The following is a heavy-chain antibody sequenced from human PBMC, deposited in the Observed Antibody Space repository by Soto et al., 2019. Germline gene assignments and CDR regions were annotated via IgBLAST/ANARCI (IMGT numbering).Heavy chain of an antibody. CDR3: ARGFSGYKIGPSFYYGMDV. J-gene: IGHJ6*02. Sequence: SETLSLTCDVYGGSSGDFYWSWIRQPPGKGLEWIGEIHFSGTINYNPSLMSRVTISIDTSKNQFSLQLSSVTAADTAVYYCARGFSGYKIGPSFYYGMDVWGLGTTVTVSS. CDR1: GGSSGDFY. CDR2: IHFSGTI. D-gene: IGHD5-18*01. V-gene: IGHV4-34*01.